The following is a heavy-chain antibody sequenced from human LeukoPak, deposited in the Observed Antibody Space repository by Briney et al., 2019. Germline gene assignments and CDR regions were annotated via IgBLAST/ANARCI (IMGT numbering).Heavy chain of an antibody. J-gene: IGHJ4*02. CDR3: ARGRSYEYGDYDY. Sequence: PSETLSLTCAVYGGAFSGYSWSWIRQPPGKGLEWIGEIDPNGTTNYNPSLKSRVTVSLDTCKNQFSLNLNSVTAADTAIYYCARGRSYEYGDYDYWGQGTLVTVSS. CDR1: GGAFSGYS. CDR2: IDPNGTT. V-gene: IGHV4-34*01. D-gene: IGHD4-17*01.